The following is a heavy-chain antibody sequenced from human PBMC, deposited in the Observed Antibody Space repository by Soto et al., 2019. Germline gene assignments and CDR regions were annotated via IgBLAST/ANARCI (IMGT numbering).Heavy chain of an antibody. CDR1: GYSFTTYY. D-gene: IGHD1-1*01. J-gene: IGHJ4*02. CDR2: INPSGGST. CDR3: ARNDKSGLDY. V-gene: IGHV1-46*01. Sequence: QVQLVQSGAEVKKPGASVKVSCTASGYSFTTYYMHWVRQAPGQGLEWMGMINPSGGSTSYAQKFQGRVTMTRDTSTSTVYMELSSLRSEDTAVYYCARNDKSGLDYWGQGTLVTVSS.